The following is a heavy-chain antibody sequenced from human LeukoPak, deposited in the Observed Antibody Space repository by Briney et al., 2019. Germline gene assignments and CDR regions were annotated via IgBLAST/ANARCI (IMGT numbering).Heavy chain of an antibody. J-gene: IGHJ5*02. Sequence: KPSETLSLTCTGSGCSISSYYWSWIRQPPGKGLEGIGYIYYSGSTNYNPSPKSLVTISVDTSKNQFSLKLSSVTAADTAVYYCARLGFFALGILTRYGDPWFDPWGQGTLVTVSS. V-gene: IGHV4-59*01. CDR1: GCSISSYY. CDR3: ARLGFFALGILTRYGDPWFDP. CDR2: IYYSGST. D-gene: IGHD3-9*01.